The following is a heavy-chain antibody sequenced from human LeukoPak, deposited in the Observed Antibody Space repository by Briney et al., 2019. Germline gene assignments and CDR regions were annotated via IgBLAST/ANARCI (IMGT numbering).Heavy chain of an antibody. V-gene: IGHV3-21*01. Sequence: GGSLRLSCAASGFTFSSYSMNWVRQAPGKGLEWVSSISSSSSYIYYADSVKGQFTISRDNAKNSLYLQMNSLRAEDTAVYYCARRPNYYDSSGYYYFDYWGQGTLVTVSS. CDR1: GFTFSSYS. CDR3: ARRPNYYDSSGYYYFDY. CDR2: ISSSSSYI. D-gene: IGHD3-22*01. J-gene: IGHJ4*02.